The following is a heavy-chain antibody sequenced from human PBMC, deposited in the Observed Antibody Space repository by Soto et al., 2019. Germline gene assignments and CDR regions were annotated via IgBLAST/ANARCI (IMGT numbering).Heavy chain of an antibody. CDR1: GYSFTSYW. CDR3: ARGTTVTTRPPNWFDP. Sequence: GESLKISCKGSGYSFTSYWIGWVRQMPGKGLEWMGIIYPGDSDTRYSPSFQGQVTISADKSISTAYLQWSSLKASDTAMYYCARGTTVTTRPPNWFDPWGQGTLVTVSS. CDR2: IYPGDSDT. J-gene: IGHJ5*02. D-gene: IGHD4-17*01. V-gene: IGHV5-51*01.